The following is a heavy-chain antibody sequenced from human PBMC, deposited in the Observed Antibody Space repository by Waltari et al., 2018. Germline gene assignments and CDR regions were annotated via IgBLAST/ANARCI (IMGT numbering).Heavy chain of an antibody. Sequence: QVQLVQSGAEVKKPGASVKVSCKVSGYPLPELSMHWVRQAPGKGLEWMGGFDPEDGETIYAQKFQGRVTMTEDTSTDTAYMELSSLRSEDTAVYYCATKTTVTTYGHWYFDLWGRGTLVTVSS. CDR3: ATKTTVTTYGHWYFDL. D-gene: IGHD4-17*01. J-gene: IGHJ2*01. V-gene: IGHV1-24*01. CDR2: FDPEDGET. CDR1: GYPLPELS.